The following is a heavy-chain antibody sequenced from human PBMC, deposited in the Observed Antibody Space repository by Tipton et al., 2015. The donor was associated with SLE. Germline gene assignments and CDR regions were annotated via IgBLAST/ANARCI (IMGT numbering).Heavy chain of an antibody. Sequence: TLSLTCTVSGGSISSGSYYWSWIRQPPGKGLEWIGEINHSGSTNYNPSLKSRVTISVDTSKNQFSLKLSSVTAADTAVYYCASITIFGVVRFGGQGTLVTVSS. J-gene: IGHJ4*02. CDR3: ASITIFGVVRF. CDR2: INHSGST. CDR1: GGSISSGSYY. V-gene: IGHV4-39*07. D-gene: IGHD3-3*01.